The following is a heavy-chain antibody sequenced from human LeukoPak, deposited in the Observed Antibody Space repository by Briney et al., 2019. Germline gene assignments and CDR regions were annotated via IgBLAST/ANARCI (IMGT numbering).Heavy chain of an antibody. CDR2: IHDSGST. CDR1: GGSISSYY. J-gene: IGHJ5*02. D-gene: IGHD1-26*01. Sequence: SETLSLTCAVSGGSISSYYLSWIRQPPGKGLEWIGYIHDSGSTNYNPSLNNRVTFSLDTSKNQFFLKLSSVTAADTAVYYCATYIVGAYNWCDPWGQGTLVTVSS. CDR3: ATYIVGAYNWCDP. V-gene: IGHV4-59*01.